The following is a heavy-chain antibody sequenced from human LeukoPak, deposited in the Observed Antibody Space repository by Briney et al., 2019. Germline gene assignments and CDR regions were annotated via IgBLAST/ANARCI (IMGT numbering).Heavy chain of an antibody. V-gene: IGHV3-48*04. CDR2: ISSSGSTI. D-gene: IGHD6-13*01. CDR1: GITFSSYA. CDR3: ARFYSSSWYNYYYMDV. J-gene: IGHJ6*03. Sequence: GGSLRLSCAASGITFSSYAMSWVRHAPGKGLEWVSYISSSGSTIYYADSVKGRFTISRDNAKNSLYLQINSLRAEDTAVYYCARFYSSSWYNYYYMDVWGKGTTVTVSS.